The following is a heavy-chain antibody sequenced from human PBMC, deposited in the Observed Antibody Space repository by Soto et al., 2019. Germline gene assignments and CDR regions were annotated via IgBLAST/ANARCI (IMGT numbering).Heavy chain of an antibody. J-gene: IGHJ5*02. Sequence: TSETLSLTCTVSGGSISSYYWSWIRQPPGKGLEWIGYIYYSGSTNYNPSLKSRVTISVDTSKNQFSLKLSSVTAADTAVYYCARDHCSSTSCYGVDPWGQGTLVTVSS. D-gene: IGHD2-2*01. V-gene: IGHV4-59*01. CDR3: ARDHCSSTSCYGVDP. CDR1: GGSISSYY. CDR2: IYYSGST.